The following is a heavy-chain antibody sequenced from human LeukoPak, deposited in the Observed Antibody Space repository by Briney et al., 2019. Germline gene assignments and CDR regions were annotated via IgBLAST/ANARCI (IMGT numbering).Heavy chain of an antibody. V-gene: IGHV1-69*13. D-gene: IGHD5-18*01. J-gene: IGHJ5*02. CDR3: ARKSYGYGAPISWFDP. CDR2: IIPIFGTA. CDR1: GYTFTGYY. Sequence: SVKVSCKASGYTFTGYYMHWVRQAPGQGLEWMGGIIPIFGTANYAQKFQGRVTITADESTSTAYMELSSLRSEDTAVYYCARKSYGYGAPISWFDPWGQGTLVTVSS.